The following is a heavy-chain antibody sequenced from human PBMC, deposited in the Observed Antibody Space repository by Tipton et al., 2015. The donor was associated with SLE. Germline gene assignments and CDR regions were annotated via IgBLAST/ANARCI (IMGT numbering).Heavy chain of an antibody. D-gene: IGHD3-22*01. V-gene: IGHV4-38-2*01. CDR1: GYSISSDYY. J-gene: IGHJ4*02. CDR2: IYHSGSA. Sequence: TLSLTCGVSGYSISSDYYWGWIRQPPGKGLEWLGTIYHSGSAYYNPSLKSRVTISVDTSKNQFSLKLSSVTAADTAVYYCARLHDYYDSSGYYSGGLNYWGQGTLVTVSS. CDR3: ARLHDYYDSSGYYSGGLNY.